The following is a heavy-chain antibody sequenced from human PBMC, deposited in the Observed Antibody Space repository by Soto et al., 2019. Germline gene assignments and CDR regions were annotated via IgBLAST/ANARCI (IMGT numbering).Heavy chain of an antibody. D-gene: IGHD3-22*01. CDR3: VKDVEYYDSSGYTYDAFDI. V-gene: IGHV3-64D*06. J-gene: IGHJ3*02. CDR2: ISSNGGST. CDR1: VFTFSSYA. Sequence: GGSLRLSCSASVFTFSSYAMHWVRQAPGKGLEYVSAISSNGGSTYYADSVKGRFTISRDNSKNTLYLQMSSLRAEDTAVYYCVKDVEYYDSSGYTYDAFDIWGQGTMVTVSS.